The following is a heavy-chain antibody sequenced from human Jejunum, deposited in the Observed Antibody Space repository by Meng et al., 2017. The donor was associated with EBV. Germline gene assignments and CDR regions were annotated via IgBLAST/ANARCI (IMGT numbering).Heavy chain of an antibody. CDR1: GVSISVSY. J-gene: IGHJ4*02. Sequence: LHVSAPGLAKPAEPLPLLCHVSGVSISVSYWTWIRQSPGKGLEWIGYVYYTGGTNYNPSLRGRVTISVDTSKNQFSLNLISVTAADTAVYFCAREIPAAGKFDSWGQGALVTVSS. D-gene: IGHD6-13*01. CDR2: VYYTGGT. CDR3: AREIPAAGKFDS. V-gene: IGHV4-59*01.